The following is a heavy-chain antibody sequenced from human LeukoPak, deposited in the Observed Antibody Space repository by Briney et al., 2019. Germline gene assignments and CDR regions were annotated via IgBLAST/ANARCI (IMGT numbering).Heavy chain of an antibody. J-gene: IGHJ4*02. CDR1: GFNFNRYA. CDR2: ISASGGST. Sequence: GGSLRLSCAASGFNFNRYALSWVRQAPGKGLEWVFSISASGGSTDNADSVKGRFTISRDNSKNMVYMQMNSLRAEDTAVYYCAKDLGRYRNNYFDYWGQGTLVTVSS. D-gene: IGHD1-26*01. CDR3: AKDLGRYRNNYFDY. V-gene: IGHV3-23*01.